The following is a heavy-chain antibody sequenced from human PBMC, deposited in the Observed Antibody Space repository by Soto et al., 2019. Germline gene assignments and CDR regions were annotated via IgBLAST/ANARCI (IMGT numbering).Heavy chain of an antibody. V-gene: IGHV3-72*01. CDR1: GFTFSDHY. D-gene: IGHD7-27*01. CDR2: TRNKGNTYTT. Sequence: EVQLVESGGGLVQPGGSLRLSCAASGFTFSDHYMDWVRQAPGKGLEWVGLTRNKGNTYTTEYAASVKGRFTISRDDSKNSLYLQMNSLKTEDTAVYYCARRPSSDWGLDYWGQGTLVTVSS. CDR3: ARRPSSDWGLDY. J-gene: IGHJ4*02.